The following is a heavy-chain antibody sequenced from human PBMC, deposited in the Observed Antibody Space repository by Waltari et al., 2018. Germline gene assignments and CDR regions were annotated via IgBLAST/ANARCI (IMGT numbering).Heavy chain of an antibody. D-gene: IGHD3-10*01. CDR3: ARSFGGSGSYKFDY. V-gene: IGHV4-39*02. Sequence: QLQLTESGPRLVKSSETLSLTCTISGGSISTITHYLAWIRQTPGKGPEWIGSVSYNGNAYYNPSLESRVTMSVDRSKNHFSLDLESVTTPDTSIYFCARSFGGSGSYKFDYWGQGILVTVSS. J-gene: IGHJ4*02. CDR2: VSYNGNA. CDR1: GGSISTITHY.